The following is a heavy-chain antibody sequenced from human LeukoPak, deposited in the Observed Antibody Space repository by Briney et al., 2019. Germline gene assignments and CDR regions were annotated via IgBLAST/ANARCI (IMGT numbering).Heavy chain of an antibody. CDR2: VSWNSGDI. CDR1: GFTFDDYA. Sequence: PGRSLRLSCAASGFTFDDYAMHWVRQPPGKGLEWVSGVSWNSGDIGYADSVKGRFTISRDNAKKSLYLQMSSLRAEDTALYYCAKGDSWSGYSVGMDVWGQGTTVTVSS. J-gene: IGHJ6*02. D-gene: IGHD3-3*01. V-gene: IGHV3-9*01. CDR3: AKGDSWSGYSVGMDV.